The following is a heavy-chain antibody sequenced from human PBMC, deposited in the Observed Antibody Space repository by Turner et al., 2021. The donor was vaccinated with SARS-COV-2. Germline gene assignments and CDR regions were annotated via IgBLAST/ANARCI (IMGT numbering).Heavy chain of an antibody. Sequence: QVQLVESGGGVVQPGRYLRLSCAASGFTFSSYGMHWVRQAPGKGLECVAVISYDGTNKYYADSVKGRFTISRDNSKNTLYLQMNSLRAEDTAVYYCAKDLGQLDWFDPWGQGTLVTVSS. J-gene: IGHJ5*02. D-gene: IGHD6-13*01. CDR2: ISYDGTNK. CDR3: AKDLGQLDWFDP. V-gene: IGHV3-30*18. CDR1: GFTFSSYG.